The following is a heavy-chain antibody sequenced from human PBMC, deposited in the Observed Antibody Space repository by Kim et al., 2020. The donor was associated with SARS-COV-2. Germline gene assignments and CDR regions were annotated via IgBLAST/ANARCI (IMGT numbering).Heavy chain of an antibody. J-gene: IGHJ6*02. CDR1: GGSISSYY. V-gene: IGHV4-59*01. CDR3: ARSSPLRWYPYYYGMDV. D-gene: IGHD4-17*01. CDR2: IYYSGST. Sequence: SETLSLTCTVSGGSISSYYWSWIRQPPGKGLEWIGYIYYSGSTNYNPSLKSRVTISVDTSKNQFSLKLSSVTAADTAVYYCARSSPLRWYPYYYGMDVWGQGTTVTVSS.